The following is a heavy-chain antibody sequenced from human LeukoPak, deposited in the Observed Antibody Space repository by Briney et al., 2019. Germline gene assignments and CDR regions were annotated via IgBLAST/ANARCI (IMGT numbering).Heavy chain of an antibody. Sequence: AASVKVSCKASGYTFTSYGISWVRQAPGQGLEWMGWISAYNGNTNYAQKLQGRVTMTTDTSTSTAYMELRSLRSDDTAVYYCARETRIAARHCWFDYWGQGTLVTVSS. CDR3: ARETRIAARHCWFDY. CDR1: GYTFTSYG. CDR2: ISAYNGNT. D-gene: IGHD6-6*01. J-gene: IGHJ4*02. V-gene: IGHV1-18*01.